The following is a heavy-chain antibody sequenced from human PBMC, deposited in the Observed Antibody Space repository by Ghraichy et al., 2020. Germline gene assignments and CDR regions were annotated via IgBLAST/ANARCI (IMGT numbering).Heavy chain of an antibody. V-gene: IGHV3-7*01. Sequence: GGSLRLSCAASGFSFSSYWMTWVRQAPGKGLEWVANINQDATDKNYVDSVKGRFTISRGNAKNSLYLQMNSLRAEDTAVYYCARDVGYCADCWGQGTLVTVSS. J-gene: IGHJ4*02. CDR2: INQDATDK. D-gene: IGHD2-15*01. CDR3: ARDVGYCADC. CDR1: GFSFSSYW.